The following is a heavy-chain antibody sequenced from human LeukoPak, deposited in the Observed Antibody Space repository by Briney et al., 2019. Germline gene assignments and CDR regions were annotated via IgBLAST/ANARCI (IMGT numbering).Heavy chain of an antibody. CDR3: ARAPPGMTMGPGDY. Sequence: ASVKVSCKASGYIFSNYVVHWVRQAPGQRLEWMGWINAGNGNTKYSQKFQGRVTITWDTSATTAYMELSSLRSEDTAVYYCARAPPGMTMGPGDYWGQGALVIVSS. J-gene: IGHJ4*02. V-gene: IGHV1-3*01. CDR1: GYIFSNYV. CDR2: INAGNGNT. D-gene: IGHD6-13*01.